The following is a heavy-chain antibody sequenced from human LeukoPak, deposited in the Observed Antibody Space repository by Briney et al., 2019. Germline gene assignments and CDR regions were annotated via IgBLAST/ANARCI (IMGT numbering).Heavy chain of an antibody. CDR1: GGFISSYY. D-gene: IGHD5-12*01. Sequence: SETLSLTCTVSGGFISSYYWSWIRQPPGKGLEWIGYIYYSGSTNYNPSLKGRVIISVDTSKNQFSLKLNSVTAADTAVYYCARGGGYDPNYFDYWGQGTLVTVSS. CDR2: IYYSGST. J-gene: IGHJ4*02. CDR3: ARGGGYDPNYFDY. V-gene: IGHV4-59*01.